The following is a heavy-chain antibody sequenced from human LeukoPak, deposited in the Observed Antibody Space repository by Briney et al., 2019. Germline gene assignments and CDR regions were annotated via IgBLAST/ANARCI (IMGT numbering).Heavy chain of an antibody. J-gene: IGHJ5*02. D-gene: IGHD6-6*01. Sequence: GRSLRLSCAASGFTFSSYGMHWVRQAPGKGLEWVAVISYDGSNKYYADSVQGRFTISRDNSKNTLYLQMNSLRAEDTAVYYCAKDWTARFSSVLGTWGQGTLVTVSS. CDR3: AKDWTARFSSVLGT. CDR1: GFTFSSYG. CDR2: ISYDGSNK. V-gene: IGHV3-30*18.